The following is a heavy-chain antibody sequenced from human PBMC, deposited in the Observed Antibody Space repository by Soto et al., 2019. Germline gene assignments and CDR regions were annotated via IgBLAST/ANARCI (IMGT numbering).Heavy chain of an antibody. J-gene: IGHJ6*02. CDR3: ARLGGSGLGMDV. CDR2: INSDGSNT. Sequence: EVQLVESGGGLVQPGGSLRLSCAASGFTFSSYWMHWVRQAPGQGLVWVSRINSDGSNTYYADSVKGRFTSSRDNAKNTLYLQMNSLRAEDTAVYYCARLGGSGLGMDVWGQGTTVTVSS. V-gene: IGHV3-74*01. D-gene: IGHD3-10*01. CDR1: GFTFSSYW.